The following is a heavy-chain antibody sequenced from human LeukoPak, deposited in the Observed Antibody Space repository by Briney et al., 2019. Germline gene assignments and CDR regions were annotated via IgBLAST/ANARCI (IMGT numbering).Heavy chain of an antibody. V-gene: IGHV3-23*01. Sequence: PGGSLRLSCAASGFTFSILDMSWVRQAPGKGLEWVSAISGNGGRTYYADSVKGRFTISRDNSKNTLYLQMNSLRAEDTAVYYCAKDTFQEAYYYGSGSHFDIWGQGTMVTVSS. J-gene: IGHJ3*02. D-gene: IGHD3-10*01. CDR1: GFTFSILD. CDR2: ISGNGGRT. CDR3: AKDTFQEAYYYGSGSHFDI.